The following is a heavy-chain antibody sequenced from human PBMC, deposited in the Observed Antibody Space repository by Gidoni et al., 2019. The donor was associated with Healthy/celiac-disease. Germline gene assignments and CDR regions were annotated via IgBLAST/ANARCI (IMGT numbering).Heavy chain of an antibody. V-gene: IGHV3-23*01. Sequence: EVQLLESGGGLVQPGVSLSLSCAASGFTFSSYSMSWVRQAPGKGLEWASAISGSGGSTYYADSVKGRFTISRDNSKNTLYLQMNSLRAEDTAVYYCAKDGAARQLGYYYYGMDVWGQGTTVTVSS. J-gene: IGHJ6*02. CDR3: AKDGAARQLGYYYYGMDV. CDR2: ISGSGGST. CDR1: GFTFSSYS. D-gene: IGHD6-6*01.